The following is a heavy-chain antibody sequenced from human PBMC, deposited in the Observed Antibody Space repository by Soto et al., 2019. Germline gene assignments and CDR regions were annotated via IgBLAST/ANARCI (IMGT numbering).Heavy chain of an antibody. CDR3: ARGRDSPYNFDY. V-gene: IGHV3-53*04. D-gene: IGHD4-4*01. Sequence: EVQLVESGGGLVQPGGSLRLSCAASGFTVSDNHMSWVRQAPGKGLEWVSVFYSGGSTYYADSVKGRFTISRHDSKNTVYLQRNSLSPEDTAVYYCARGRDSPYNFDYWGQGTLVTVSS. CDR2: FYSGGST. CDR1: GFTVSDNH. J-gene: IGHJ4*02.